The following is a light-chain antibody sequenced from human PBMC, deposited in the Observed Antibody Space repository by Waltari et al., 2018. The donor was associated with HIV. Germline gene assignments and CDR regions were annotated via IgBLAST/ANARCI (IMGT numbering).Light chain of an antibody. CDR1: QDITTY. Sequence: DIQLTQSPSFLSASIGDRVTITCRASQDITTYLAWYQRHPGRAPRLLVYAGSTLETGVPSRFSGDGAEKEFTLTISGLQPEDFATYDCQQIDSYPYTFGHGTKLEIK. V-gene: IGKV1-9*01. J-gene: IGKJ2*01. CDR2: AGS. CDR3: QQIDSYPYT.